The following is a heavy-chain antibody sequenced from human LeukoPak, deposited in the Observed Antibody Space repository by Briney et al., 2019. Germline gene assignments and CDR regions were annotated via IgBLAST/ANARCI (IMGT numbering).Heavy chain of an antibody. Sequence: GGSLRLSCAAAGLTVSSNFMSWVRQAPGKGLEWVSIFHLGGAAYYADSVKGRFTISRDNSKNTLYLQMNSLRAEDTAVYYCASHKRRGYSGYAGGLEYWGQGTLVTASS. CDR2: FHLGGAA. V-gene: IGHV3-66*04. CDR3: ASHKRRGYSGYAGGLEY. D-gene: IGHD5-12*01. CDR1: GLTVSSNF. J-gene: IGHJ4*02.